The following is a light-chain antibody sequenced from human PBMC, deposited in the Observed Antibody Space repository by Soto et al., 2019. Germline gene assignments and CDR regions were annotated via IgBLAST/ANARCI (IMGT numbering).Light chain of an antibody. CDR3: LKDNKYVLT. J-gene: IGKJ4*01. CDR2: AAS. V-gene: IGKV1-6*01. CDR1: QDIRND. Sequence: AIQMTQSPSSLSASVGDRVTITCGASQDIRNDLGWYQQIPAKAPKLLIYAASTLQSGVTSRFSSSRSGIDLTLNISGLHPEDSATYYCLKDNKYVLTLGGGTKV.